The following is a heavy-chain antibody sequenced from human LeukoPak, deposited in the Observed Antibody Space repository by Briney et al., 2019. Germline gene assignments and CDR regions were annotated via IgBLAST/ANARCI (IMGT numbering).Heavy chain of an antibody. CDR3: ARGGVAAAGDDAFDI. Sequence: SVKVSCKASGGTFSSYAISWVRQAPGQGLEWMGGIIPIFGTANYAQKFQGRVTITADESTSTAYMELSSLRSGDTAVYYCARGGVAAAGDDAFDIWGQGTMVTVSS. J-gene: IGHJ3*02. D-gene: IGHD6-13*01. V-gene: IGHV1-69*01. CDR1: GGTFSSYA. CDR2: IIPIFGTA.